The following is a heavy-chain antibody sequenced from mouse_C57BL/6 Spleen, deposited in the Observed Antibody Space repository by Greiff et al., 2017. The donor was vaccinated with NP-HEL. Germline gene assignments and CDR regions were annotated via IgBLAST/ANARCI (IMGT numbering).Heavy chain of an antibody. V-gene: IGHV1-52*01. Sequence: QVQLQQPGAELVRPGSSVKLSCKASGYTFTSYWMHWVKQRPIQGLEWIGNIDPSDSETHYNQKFKDKATLTVDKSSSTAYMQLSSLTSVDSAVYYCARFGYSPPSSAMYYRGQGTSVTASS. CDR1: GYTFTSYW. CDR2: IDPSDSET. D-gene: IGHD2-3*01. CDR3: ARFGYSPPSSAMYY. J-gene: IGHJ4*01.